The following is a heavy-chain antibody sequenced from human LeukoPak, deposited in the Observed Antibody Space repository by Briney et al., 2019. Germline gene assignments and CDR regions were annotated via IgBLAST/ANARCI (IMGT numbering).Heavy chain of an antibody. CDR1: GFTFSSYA. D-gene: IGHD4-17*01. V-gene: IGHV3-30*04. J-gene: IGHJ1*01. CDR3: AKGNEDYGDYGIQH. Sequence: PGGSLRLSCAASGFTFSSYAMHWVRQAPGKGLEWVAVISYDGSNKYYADSVKGRFTISRDNSKNTLYLQMNSLRAEDTAVYYCAKGNEDYGDYGIQHWGQGTLVTVSS. CDR2: ISYDGSNK.